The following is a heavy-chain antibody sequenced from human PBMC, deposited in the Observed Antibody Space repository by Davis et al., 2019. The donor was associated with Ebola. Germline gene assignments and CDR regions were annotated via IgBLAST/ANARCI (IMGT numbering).Heavy chain of an antibody. J-gene: IGHJ6*02. V-gene: IGHV4-34*01. CDR2: INHSGST. CDR1: GGSFSGYY. Sequence: MPSETLSLTCAVYGGSFSGYYWSWIRQPPGKGLEWIGEINHSGSTNYNPSLKSRVTISVDTSKNQFSLKLSSVTAADTAVYYCARFRLSGYYELWRGYYYGMDVWGQGTTVTVSS. D-gene: IGHD3-3*01. CDR3: ARFRLSGYYELWRGYYYGMDV.